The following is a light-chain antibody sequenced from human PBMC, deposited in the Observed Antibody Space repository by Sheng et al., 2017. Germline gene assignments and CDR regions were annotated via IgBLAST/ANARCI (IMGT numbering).Light chain of an antibody. V-gene: IGKV3-20*01. CDR2: AAS. J-gene: IGKJ3*01. CDR3: QQYGSSPRT. Sequence: EIVLTQSPGTLSLSPGERATLSCRASQSVSSSYLAWFHQKPGQAPRLLIYAASSRATGIPDRFSGSGSGTDFTLTISRLEPADFGVYFCQQYGSSPRTFGPGTKVDI. CDR1: QSVSSSY.